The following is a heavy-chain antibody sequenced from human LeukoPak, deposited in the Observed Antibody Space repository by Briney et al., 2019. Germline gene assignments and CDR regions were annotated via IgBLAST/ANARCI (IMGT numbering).Heavy chain of an antibody. V-gene: IGHV1-18*01. CDR3: ATSGQVGPAAIGLDY. Sequence: GASVKVSCKASGYTFTNYGVTWVRQAPGQGLEWVGWISPYNGNTKYAQKLQGRVTMTTDTSATTAYMELRSLRSDDTAVYYCATSGQVGPAAIGLDYWGQGTLVTVSS. CDR1: GYTFTNYG. J-gene: IGHJ4*02. D-gene: IGHD2-2*01. CDR2: ISPYNGNT.